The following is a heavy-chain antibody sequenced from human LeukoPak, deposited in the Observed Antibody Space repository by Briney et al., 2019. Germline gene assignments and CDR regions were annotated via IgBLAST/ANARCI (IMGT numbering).Heavy chain of an antibody. CDR1: GFTFSSCA. V-gene: IGHV3-23*01. Sequence: GGSLRLSCPASGFTFSSCAMSWVRQAPGKGLEWVSAISGSGGSTYYADSVKGRFTISRDNSKNTLYLQMNSLRAEDTAVYYYAEGRREQWLTPLDYWGQGTLVTVSS. CDR3: AEGRREQWLTPLDY. CDR2: ISGSGGST. J-gene: IGHJ4*02. D-gene: IGHD6-19*01.